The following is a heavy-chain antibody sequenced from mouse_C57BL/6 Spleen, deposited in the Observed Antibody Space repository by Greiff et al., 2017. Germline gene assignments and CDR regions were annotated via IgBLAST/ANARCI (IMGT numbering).Heavy chain of an antibody. J-gene: IGHJ4*01. CDR2: INPSTGGT. CDR3: ARGNYDYEGGYAMEY. CDR1: GYSFTGYY. V-gene: IGHV1-42*01. Sequence: VQLQQSGPELVKPGASVKISCKASGYSFTGYYMNWVKQSPEKSLEWIGEINPSTGGTTYNKKFKAKATLTVDKSSSTAYMQLKSLTSEDSAVYYCARGNYDYEGGYAMEYWGQGTSVTVSS. D-gene: IGHD2-4*01.